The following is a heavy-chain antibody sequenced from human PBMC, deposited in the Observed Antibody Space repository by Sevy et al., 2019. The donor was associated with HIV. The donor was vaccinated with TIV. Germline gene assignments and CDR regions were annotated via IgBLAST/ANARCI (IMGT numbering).Heavy chain of an antibody. J-gene: IGHJ4*02. CDR3: AKSWGSITAAGLDY. CDR2: VSSSSDYI. CDR1: GFTFSSYS. V-gene: IGHV3-21*01. D-gene: IGHD6-13*01. Sequence: GGSLRLSCVASGFTFSSYSMHWVRQAPGKGLEWVSSVSSSSDYIYYADSVKGRFTISRDNATNSLYLQMNSRRAEDTAVYYCAKSWGSITAAGLDYWGQGTLVTVSS.